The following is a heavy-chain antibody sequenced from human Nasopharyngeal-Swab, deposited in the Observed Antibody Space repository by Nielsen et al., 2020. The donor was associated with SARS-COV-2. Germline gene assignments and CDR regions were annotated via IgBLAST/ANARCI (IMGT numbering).Heavy chain of an antibody. J-gene: IGHJ6*03. CDR2: IYPGDSDT. V-gene: IGHV5-51*01. CDR1: GYSFTSYW. CDR3: ARLYEARRYYYYYMDV. Sequence: GESLKISCQGSGYSFTSYWIGWVRQMPGKGPEWMGIIYPGDSDTRYSPSFQGQVTISADKSISTAYLQWSSLKASDTAMYYCARLYEARRYYYYYMDVWGKGTTVTVSS. D-gene: IGHD6-6*01.